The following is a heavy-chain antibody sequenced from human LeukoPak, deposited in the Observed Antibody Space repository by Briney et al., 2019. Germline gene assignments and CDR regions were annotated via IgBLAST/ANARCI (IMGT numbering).Heavy chain of an antibody. V-gene: IGHV4-34*01. CDR1: GGSFSGYY. Sequence: SETLSLTYGVYGGSFSGYYWSWIRQPPGKGLEWIGEINDSGSTNYNPSLKSRATISADTSKNQFSLKLTSVTAADTAVYFCARGGYYGSGNDFRFDPWGQGTLVTVSS. CDR3: ARGGYYGSGNDFRFDP. CDR2: INDSGST. J-gene: IGHJ5*02. D-gene: IGHD3-10*01.